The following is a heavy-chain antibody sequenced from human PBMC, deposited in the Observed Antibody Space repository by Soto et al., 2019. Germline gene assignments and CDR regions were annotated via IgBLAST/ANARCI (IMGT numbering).Heavy chain of an antibody. CDR3: ACFFKWYGEYLVLFAY. J-gene: IGHJ4*02. CDR1: GYTFTSYG. Sequence: ASVKVSCKASGYTFTSYGISCVRQAPGQGLEWMGWISAYNGNTNYAQKLQGRVTMTTDTSTSTAYMELRSLRSDDTAVYYCACFFKWYGEYLVLFAYWGRGTLVTVSA. V-gene: IGHV1-18*01. D-gene: IGHD3-10*01. CDR2: ISAYNGNT.